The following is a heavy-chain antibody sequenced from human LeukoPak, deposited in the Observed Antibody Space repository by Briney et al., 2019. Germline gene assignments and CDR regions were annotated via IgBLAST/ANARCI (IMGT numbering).Heavy chain of an antibody. CDR3: ARGGGDYVFDY. V-gene: IGHV4-34*01. CDR2: INHSGST. CDR1: GGSFSGYY. J-gene: IGHJ4*02. D-gene: IGHD4-17*01. Sequence: SETLSLTCAVYGGSFSGYYWSWIRQPPGKELEWIGEINHSGSTNYNPSLKSRVTISVDTSKNQFSLKLSSVTAADTAVYYCARGGGDYVFDYWGQGTLVTVSS.